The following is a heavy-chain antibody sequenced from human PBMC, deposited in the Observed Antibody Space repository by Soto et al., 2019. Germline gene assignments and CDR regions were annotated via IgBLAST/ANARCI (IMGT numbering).Heavy chain of an antibody. J-gene: IGHJ1*01. CDR2: ISGSGVST. V-gene: IGHV3-23*01. D-gene: IGHD2-15*01. CDR3: AKRGYCCGGTCFGDYFQH. CDR1: GFNFSTYA. Sequence: EVHLLESGGGLVQPGGSLRLSCAAAGFNFSTYAMTWVRQAPGRGLEWVSTISGSGVSTYYADSVKGRFTISRDNSRNKPYLEMNGLRAEGSGLYYWAKRGYCCGGTCFGDYFQHWGQGTLVTVSS.